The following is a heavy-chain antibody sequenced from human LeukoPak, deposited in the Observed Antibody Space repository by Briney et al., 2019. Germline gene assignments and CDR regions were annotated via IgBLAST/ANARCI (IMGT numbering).Heavy chain of an antibody. Sequence: PGGSLRLSCAASGFTFSSYSMNWVRQAPGKGLEWVSYISSSSSTIYYADPVKGRFTISRDNAKNSLYLQMNSLRDEDTAVYYCARDLRYDSSGYPDYWGQGTLVTVSS. CDR2: ISSSSSTI. J-gene: IGHJ4*02. V-gene: IGHV3-48*02. D-gene: IGHD3-22*01. CDR1: GFTFSSYS. CDR3: ARDLRYDSSGYPDY.